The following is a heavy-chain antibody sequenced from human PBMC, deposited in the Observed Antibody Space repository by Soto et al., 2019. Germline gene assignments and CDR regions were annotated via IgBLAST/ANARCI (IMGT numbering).Heavy chain of an antibody. CDR2: INPNSGGT. D-gene: IGHD3-10*01. J-gene: IGHJ3*02. V-gene: IGHV1-2*04. Sequence: QVQLVQSGAEVKKPGASVKVSCKASGYTFTGYYMHWVRQAPGQGLEWMGWINPNSGGTNYAQKFQGWVTMTRDTSISTAYMELSRLRSDDTAVYYCARGFLSSSFGDRMDAFDIWGQGTMVTVSS. CDR1: GYTFTGYY. CDR3: ARGFLSSSFGDRMDAFDI.